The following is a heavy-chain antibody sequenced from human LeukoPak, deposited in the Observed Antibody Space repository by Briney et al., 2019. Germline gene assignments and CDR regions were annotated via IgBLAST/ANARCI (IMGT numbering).Heavy chain of an antibody. CDR3: AKRWYYYDSSGYSTDPVDY. Sequence: GGSLRLSCAASGFTFSSYAMSWVRQAPGKGLEWVSAISGSGGSTYYADSVKGRLTISRDNSKNTLYLQMNSLRAEDTAVYYCAKRWYYYDSSGYSTDPVDYWGQGTLVTVSS. D-gene: IGHD3-22*01. CDR1: GFTFSSYA. J-gene: IGHJ4*02. CDR2: ISGSGGST. V-gene: IGHV3-23*01.